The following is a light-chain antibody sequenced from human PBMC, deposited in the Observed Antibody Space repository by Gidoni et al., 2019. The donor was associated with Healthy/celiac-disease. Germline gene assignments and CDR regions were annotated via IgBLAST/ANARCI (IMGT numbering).Light chain of an antibody. V-gene: IGKV1-9*01. Sequence: DIQLTQSPSFLSASVGDRVTITCRASQGISSYLAWYQQKPGKAPKLLIYAASTLQSGVPSRFSGSGSGTEFTLTFSSLQPEDFATYYCQQLNSYPPAFGPGTKVDIK. CDR2: AAS. CDR1: QGISSY. J-gene: IGKJ3*01. CDR3: QQLNSYPPA.